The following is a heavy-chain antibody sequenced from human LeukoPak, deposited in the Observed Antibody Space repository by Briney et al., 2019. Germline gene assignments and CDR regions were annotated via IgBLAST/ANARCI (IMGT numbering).Heavy chain of an antibody. CDR2: INWDSGRT. CDR1: GFTFDDFG. J-gene: IGHJ2*01. Sequence: GGSLRLSCAASGFTFDDFGMSWVRQAPGKGLEWISGINWDSGRTQYAASVKGRFTISRDNAKNSVYLQMNSLRAEDTALYYGARDPSSSTYWYFDIWGRGTLVTVSS. V-gene: IGHV3-20*04. D-gene: IGHD6-13*01. CDR3: ARDPSSSTYWYFDI.